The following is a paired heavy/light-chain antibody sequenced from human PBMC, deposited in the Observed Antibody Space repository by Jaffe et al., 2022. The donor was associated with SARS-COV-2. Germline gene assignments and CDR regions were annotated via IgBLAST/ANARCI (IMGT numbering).Light chain of an antibody. V-gene: IGLV3-1*01. CDR2: QDT. CDR1: RLGHKY. J-gene: IGLJ1*01. Sequence: SYELTQPLSVSVSPGQTASITCSGDRLGHKYVSWYQQKAGQSPVLVIYQDTVRPSGSPERFSGSNSGNTATLTISGTQTMDEADYYCQAWDRTTAVFGTGTRVTVL. CDR3: QAWDRTTAV.
Heavy chain of an antibody. Sequence: QLKLQESGPGLVRPSETLSLTCNVSGGSITDTYDYWGWIRQPPGKGLEWIGSIYYSGSTYHNPSVQSRMTVSVDTSKNQISLKVTSVTAEDTAVFRCVRHKISASGTGHWFDLWGRGIPVTVAS. V-gene: IGHV4-39*01. D-gene: IGHD1-1*01. CDR3: VRHKISASGTGHWFDL. CDR2: IYYSGST. CDR1: GGSITDTYDY. J-gene: IGHJ5*02.